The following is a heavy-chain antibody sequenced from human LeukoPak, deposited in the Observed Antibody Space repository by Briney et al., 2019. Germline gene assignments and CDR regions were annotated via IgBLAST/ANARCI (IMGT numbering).Heavy chain of an antibody. D-gene: IGHD4-23*01. CDR2: ISWNSGSI. CDR1: GFTFDDYA. J-gene: IGHJ3*02. V-gene: IGHV3-9*01. CDR3: ARDTEEGTPVAPFDAFYS. Sequence: GRSLRLSCAASGFTFDDYAMHWVRQAPGKGLEWVSGISWNSGSIGYADSVKGRFTISRDNAKNSLYLQMNSLRAEDTALYYCARDTEEGTPVAPFDAFYSWGQGPMDT.